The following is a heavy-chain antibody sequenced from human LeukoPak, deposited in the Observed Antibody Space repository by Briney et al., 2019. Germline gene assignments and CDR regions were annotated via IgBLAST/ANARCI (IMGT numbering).Heavy chain of an antibody. CDR2: TYQRSKWYT. CDR1: GDSVSSTSAA. D-gene: IGHD1-1*01. V-gene: IGHV6-1*01. CDR3: AREDDDWYESRFDY. J-gene: IGHJ4*02. Sequence: SQTLSLTCDISGDSVSSTSAAWNWIRQSPSRGLEWLGRTYQRSKWYTDYAVSVKSRITINPDTSKNQFSLQLNSVTPEDTAVYYCAREDDDWYESRFDYWGQGTLVTVSS.